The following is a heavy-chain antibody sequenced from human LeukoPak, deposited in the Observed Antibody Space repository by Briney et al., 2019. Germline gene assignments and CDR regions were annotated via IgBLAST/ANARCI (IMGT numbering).Heavy chain of an antibody. Sequence: PGGSLRLSCAASGFTFSSYAMSWVRQAPGKGLEWVSAISGSGGSTYYADSVKGRFTISRDNSKNTLYLQMNSLRAEDTAVYYCARDSCLIKTCLDYWGQGTLVTVSS. CDR3: ARDSCLIKTCLDY. CDR2: ISGSGGST. CDR1: GFTFSSYA. V-gene: IGHV3-23*01. J-gene: IGHJ4*02. D-gene: IGHD3-10*01.